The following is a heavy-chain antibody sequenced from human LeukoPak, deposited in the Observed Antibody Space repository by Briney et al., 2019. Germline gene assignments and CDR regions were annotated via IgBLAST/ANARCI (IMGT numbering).Heavy chain of an antibody. D-gene: IGHD1-26*01. CDR1: GGSISRYY. CDR2: IYYSGST. Sequence: SETLSLTCTVSGGSISRYYWSWIRQPPGKGLEWIGYIYYSGSTNYNPSLKSRVTISVDTSKNQFSLKLSSVTAADTAVYYCARNSGSFQTYYFDYWGQGTLVTVSS. CDR3: ARNSGSFQTYYFDY. V-gene: IGHV4-59*01. J-gene: IGHJ4*02.